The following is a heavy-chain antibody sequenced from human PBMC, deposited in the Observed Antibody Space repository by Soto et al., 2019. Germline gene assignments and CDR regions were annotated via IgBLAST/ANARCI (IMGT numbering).Heavy chain of an antibody. CDR2: VSSSSSTK. V-gene: IGHV3-48*01. CDR3: ARDIDG. D-gene: IGHD2-15*01. Sequence: EVQVVESGGGLVQPGGSLRLSCAASGFTFSHYSMNWVRQAPGKGLEWISYVSSSSSTKFYADSVKGRFTISRDNARNSLYLQMNSLGAEDTAVYYCARDIDGGGQGTLVTVSS. CDR1: GFTFSHYS. J-gene: IGHJ4*02.